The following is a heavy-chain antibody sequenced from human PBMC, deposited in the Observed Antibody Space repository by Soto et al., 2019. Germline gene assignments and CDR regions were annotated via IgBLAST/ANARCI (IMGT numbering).Heavy chain of an antibody. D-gene: IGHD3-10*01. J-gene: IGHJ1*01. V-gene: IGHV4-31*03. CDR3: AREPVI. Sequence: QVQLQESGPGLVKPSQTLSLTCTVSGGSIRSGGYYWSWIRQHPGKGLEWIGYIYYSGSTYYNPSLKSRVTISVDTSKNHVYLKLSYVTSAETAVYYGAREPVIWGQGTLVTVSS. CDR2: IYYSGST. CDR1: GGSIRSGGYY.